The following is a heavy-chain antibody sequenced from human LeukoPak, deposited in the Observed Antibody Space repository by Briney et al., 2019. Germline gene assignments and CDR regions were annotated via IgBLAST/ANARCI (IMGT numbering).Heavy chain of an antibody. CDR2: INPSGGST. CDR3: AVAYYDYVWGSYRLDY. D-gene: IGHD3-16*02. Sequence: ASVKVSCKASGYTFTSYYMHWVRQAPGQGLEWMGIINPSGGSTSYAQKFQGRVTITADESTSTAYMELSSLRSEDTAVYYCAVAYYDYVWGSYRLDYWGQGTLVSVSS. J-gene: IGHJ4*02. CDR1: GYTFTSYY. V-gene: IGHV1-46*01.